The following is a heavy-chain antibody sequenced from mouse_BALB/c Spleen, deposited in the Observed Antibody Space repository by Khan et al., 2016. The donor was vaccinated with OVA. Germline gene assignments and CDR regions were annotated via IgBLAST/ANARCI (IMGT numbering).Heavy chain of an antibody. CDR3: ARTGLRWDFDY. CDR2: INPSTGYS. D-gene: IGHD1-1*01. J-gene: IGHJ2*01. V-gene: IGHV1-7*01. CDR1: GYTFINYW. Sequence: QIQLVQSGAELAKPGASVKMSCKASGYTFINYWILWVKQRPGQGLEWIGYINPSTGYSEYNQNFKDKATLTADKSSSTDYMQLSSLTSEDSAVYYCARTGLRWDFDYWGPGTTLTVSS.